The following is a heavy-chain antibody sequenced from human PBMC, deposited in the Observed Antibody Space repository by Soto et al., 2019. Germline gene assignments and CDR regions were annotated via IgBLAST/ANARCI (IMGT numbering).Heavy chain of an antibody. J-gene: IGHJ2*01. CDR2: IIPILGTA. CDR1: GGTFSSYA. D-gene: IGHD3-22*01. V-gene: IGHV1-69*12. Sequence: QVQLVQSGAEVKKPGSSVKVSCKASGGTFSSYAISWVRQAPGQGLEWMGGIIPILGTANYAQKFQGRVTVTADESTSTAYQELSSLRSEDTAVYYCARVPSSYDSSGYYSFGWYFDLWGRGTLVTVSS. CDR3: ARVPSSYDSSGYYSFGWYFDL.